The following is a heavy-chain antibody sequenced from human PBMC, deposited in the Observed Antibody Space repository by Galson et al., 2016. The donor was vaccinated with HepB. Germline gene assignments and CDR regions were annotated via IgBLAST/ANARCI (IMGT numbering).Heavy chain of an antibody. D-gene: IGHD3-10*01. CDR1: GYSFTNYA. CDR2: INPGNGNI. CDR3: ARAHSYGLGWGVDP. V-gene: IGHV1-3*01. Sequence: SVKVSCKASGYSFTNYALHWVRQAPGHGLEWMGWINPGNGNIKCSQNFQDRVTITRDTSANTAYMELTSLRSEDTSVYYCARAHSYGLGWGVDPWGQGTLVIVSS. J-gene: IGHJ5*02.